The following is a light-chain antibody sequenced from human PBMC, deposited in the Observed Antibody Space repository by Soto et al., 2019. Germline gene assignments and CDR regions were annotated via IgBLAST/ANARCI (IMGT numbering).Light chain of an antibody. Sequence: DIQMTQSPSSLSASVGDRVTITCRASQSISTYLNWYKQKAGTAPKVMIHAASSLQSGVPSRFSGSGSGTDFTLTISSLQPEDFGTYYCQQSYSTPFTFAPGTEVDI. V-gene: IGKV1-39*01. CDR2: AAS. CDR3: QQSYSTPFT. CDR1: QSISTY. J-gene: IGKJ3*01.